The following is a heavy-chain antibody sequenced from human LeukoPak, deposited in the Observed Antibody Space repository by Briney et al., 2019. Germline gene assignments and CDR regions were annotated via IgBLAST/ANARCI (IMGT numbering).Heavy chain of an antibody. D-gene: IGHD6-13*01. Sequence: ASVEVSCKASGYTFSSYGISWVRQAPGQGLEWMGWISAYNGNTNYAQKLQGRVTMTTDTSTSTAYMELRSLRSDDTAVYYCARVWAAAAWLQHWGQGTLVTVSS. CDR3: ARVWAAAAWLQH. CDR1: GYTFSSYG. V-gene: IGHV1-18*01. J-gene: IGHJ1*01. CDR2: ISAYNGNT.